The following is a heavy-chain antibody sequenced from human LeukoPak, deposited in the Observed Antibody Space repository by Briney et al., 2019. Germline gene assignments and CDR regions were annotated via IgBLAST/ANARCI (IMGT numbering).Heavy chain of an antibody. D-gene: IGHD1-26*01. J-gene: IGHJ1*01. CDR3: ADGGSGTYSGLYLQH. V-gene: IGHV1-2*02. CDR2: INPNSGDT. Sequence: ASVKVSCKASGYTFTAYYMHWVRQAPGQGLEWMGWINPNSGDTNFAQKFQRRVTMTRDTSISTVYMELSRLRSDDTAVYYCADGGSGTYSGLYLQHWGQGTLVSVSS. CDR1: GYTFTAYY.